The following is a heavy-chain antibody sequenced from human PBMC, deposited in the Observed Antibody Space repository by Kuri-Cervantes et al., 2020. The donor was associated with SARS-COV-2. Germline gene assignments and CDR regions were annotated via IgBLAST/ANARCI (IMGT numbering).Heavy chain of an antibody. D-gene: IGHD1-26*01. CDR2: ISYDGSDK. Sequence: GESLKISCAASGFTFSSYAMHWVRQAPGKGLEWVAVISYDGSDKNYADSVKGRFTISRDNSKNTLYLQMNALKTEDTAMFYCARDASYSGSYGSFQHWGQGTLVTVSS. V-gene: IGHV3-30*01. J-gene: IGHJ1*01. CDR1: GFTFSSYA. CDR3: ARDASYSGSYGSFQH.